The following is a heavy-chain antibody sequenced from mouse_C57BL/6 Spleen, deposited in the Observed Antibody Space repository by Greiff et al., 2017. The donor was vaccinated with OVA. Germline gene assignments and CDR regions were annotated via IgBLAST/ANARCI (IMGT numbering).Heavy chain of an antibody. CDR1: GYTFTSYW. CDR2: IYPGSGST. CDR3: ARGLYGSSPWYFDV. J-gene: IGHJ1*03. D-gene: IGHD1-1*01. Sequence: QVQLQQSGAELVKPGASVKMSCKASGYTFTSYWITWVKQRPGQGLEWIGDIYPGSGSTNYNEKFKSKATLTVDTSSSTAYMQLSSLTSEDSAVYYCARGLYGSSPWYFDVWGTGTTVTVSS. V-gene: IGHV1-55*01.